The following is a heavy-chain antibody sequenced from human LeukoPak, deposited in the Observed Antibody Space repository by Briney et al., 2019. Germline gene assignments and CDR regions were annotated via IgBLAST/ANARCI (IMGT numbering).Heavy chain of an antibody. CDR2: TYYRSKWST. Sequence: SQTLSLTCAISGDSVSSNSAAWNWIRQSPSRGLEWLGRTYYRSKWSTDYAVSVKSRITVNPDTSKNQFSLQLNSVTPEDTAVYYCAKGSIDWYYFDYWGQGTLVTVSS. D-gene: IGHD3-9*01. CDR1: GDSVSSNSAA. CDR3: AKGSIDWYYFDY. J-gene: IGHJ4*02. V-gene: IGHV6-1*01.